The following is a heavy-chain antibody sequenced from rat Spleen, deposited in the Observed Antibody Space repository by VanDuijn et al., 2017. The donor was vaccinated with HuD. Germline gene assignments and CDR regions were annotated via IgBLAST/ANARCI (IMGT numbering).Heavy chain of an antibody. CDR1: GFTFNNYW. D-gene: IGHD4-3*01. J-gene: IGHJ2*01. CDR2: ITNASGRT. Sequence: EVQLVESGGGLVQPGGSLKLSCVASGFTFNNYWMTWIRQAPGKGLEWVASITNASGRTYYPDSVKGRFTISRDNAENTVYLQMKSLRSEDTATYYCASGGRTWDWGQGVMVTVSS. V-gene: IGHV5-31*01. CDR3: ASGGRTWD.